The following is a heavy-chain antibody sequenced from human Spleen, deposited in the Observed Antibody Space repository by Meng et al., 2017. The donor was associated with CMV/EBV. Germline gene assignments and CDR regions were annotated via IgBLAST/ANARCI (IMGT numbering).Heavy chain of an antibody. J-gene: IGHJ5*02. Sequence: SCAAFGHTFSDYYKSWIRQAPGKGLEWISYISSSSDSIYYADSVKGRFTTSRDNAQKSLYLQMNSLRAEDTAVYYCASGALYSSSYDHWGQGTLVTVSS. CDR3: ASGALYSSSYDH. V-gene: IGHV3-11*04. D-gene: IGHD6-6*01. CDR1: GHTFSDYY. CDR2: ISSSSDSI.